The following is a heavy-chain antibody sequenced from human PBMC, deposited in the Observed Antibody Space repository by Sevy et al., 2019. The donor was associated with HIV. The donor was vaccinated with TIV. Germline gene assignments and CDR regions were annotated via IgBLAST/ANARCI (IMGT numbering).Heavy chain of an antibody. Sequence: SETLSLTCSVSGGSISSYYWHWIRQPPGKGLEWIGHIYYSGSTNYNPSVKSRVSIFEDMSKNQFSLKLRSVTAADTAIYYCARSYDMSGYYYFYYCGQGALVTVSS. CDR1: GGSISSYY. J-gene: IGHJ4*02. D-gene: IGHD3-22*01. CDR3: ARSYDMSGYYYFYY. CDR2: IYYSGST. V-gene: IGHV4-59*01.